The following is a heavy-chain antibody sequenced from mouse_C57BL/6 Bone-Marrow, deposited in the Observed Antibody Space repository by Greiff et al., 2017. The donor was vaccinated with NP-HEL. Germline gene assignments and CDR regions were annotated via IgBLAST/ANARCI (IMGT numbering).Heavy chain of an antibody. D-gene: IGHD2-3*01. Sequence: LQESGAELMKPGASVKLSCKATGYTFTGYWIEWVKQRPGHGLEWIGEILPGSGSTNYNEKFKGKATFTADTSSNTAYMQLSSLTTEDSAIYYCARRGPMYDGYYGSFYWYFDVWGTGTTVTVSS. J-gene: IGHJ1*03. CDR2: ILPGSGST. CDR3: ARRGPMYDGYYGSFYWYFDV. CDR1: GYTFTGYW. V-gene: IGHV1-9*01.